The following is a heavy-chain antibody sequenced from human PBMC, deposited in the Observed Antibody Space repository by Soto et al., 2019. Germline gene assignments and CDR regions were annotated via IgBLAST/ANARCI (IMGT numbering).Heavy chain of an antibody. CDR3: AKDLWLYYYGSGSSRPPNYYYYYMDV. D-gene: IGHD3-10*01. CDR2: ISGSGGST. CDR1: GFTFSSYA. Sequence: GGSLRLSCAASGFTFSSYAMSWVRQAPGKGLEWVSAISGSGGSTYYADSVKGRFTISRDNSKNTLYLQMNSLRAEDTAVYYCAKDLWLYYYGSGSSRPPNYYYYYMDVWGKGTTVTVSS. J-gene: IGHJ6*03. V-gene: IGHV3-23*01.